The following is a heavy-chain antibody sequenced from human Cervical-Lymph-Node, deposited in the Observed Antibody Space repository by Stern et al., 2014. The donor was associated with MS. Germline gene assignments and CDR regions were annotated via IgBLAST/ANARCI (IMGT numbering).Heavy chain of an antibody. CDR2: SYHSGST. Sequence: QVQLQESGPGLVKPSQTLSLTCTVSGGSISTVGYYWTWIRQHPGKGLEWIGYSYHSGSTYYNPSPKSRASISVDTSKNQFSLNVTSVTAADTALYYCARSDRLWGSFDYWGQGTLVTVSS. CDR3: ARSDRLWGSFDY. J-gene: IGHJ4*02. CDR1: GGSISTVGYY. V-gene: IGHV4-31*03. D-gene: IGHD3-16*01.